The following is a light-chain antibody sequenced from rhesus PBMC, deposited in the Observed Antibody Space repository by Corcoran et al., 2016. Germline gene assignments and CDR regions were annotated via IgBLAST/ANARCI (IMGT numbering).Light chain of an antibody. CDR3: QHYYSFPWT. Sequence: DIQMTQSPSSLSASVGDRVTITCRASQGIANDLAWYQQKPGEIPKLLIYETSTLQSVIPSRFSGSGSGTEFTLTINSLQSEDFATYYCQHYYSFPWTFGQGTKVEIK. CDR1: QGIAND. CDR2: ETS. J-gene: IGKJ1*01. V-gene: IGKV1-25*01.